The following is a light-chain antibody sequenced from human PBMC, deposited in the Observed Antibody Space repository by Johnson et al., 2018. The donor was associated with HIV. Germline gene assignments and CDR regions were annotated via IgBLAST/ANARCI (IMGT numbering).Light chain of an antibody. CDR1: SSNIGNNY. Sequence: QSVLTQPPSVSAAPGQKVTISCSGSSSNIGNNYVSWYQQLPGTAPKLLIYDNDKRPSGIPDRFFGSKSGTSATLDITGLQTGDEGDYYCGARDSSLNAYVFGAGTKVTVL. CDR2: DND. J-gene: IGLJ1*01. V-gene: IGLV1-51*01. CDR3: GARDSSLNAYV.